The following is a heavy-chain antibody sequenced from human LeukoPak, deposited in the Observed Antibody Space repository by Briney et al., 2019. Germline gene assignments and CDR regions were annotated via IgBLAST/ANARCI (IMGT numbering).Heavy chain of an antibody. D-gene: IGHD3-22*01. J-gene: IGHJ4*02. CDR3: AKRRDYDSTGYYFTPYYFDY. Sequence: GGSLRLSCAASGFTFSSYAMTWVRQGPGKGLECVSSISGRGDSTYYVDSVKGRFSISRDNSKSTVFLQMNTLRAEDTAVYYCAKRRDYDSTGYYFTPYYFDYWGQGTLVTVSS. CDR1: GFTFSSYA. CDR2: ISGRGDST. V-gene: IGHV3-23*01.